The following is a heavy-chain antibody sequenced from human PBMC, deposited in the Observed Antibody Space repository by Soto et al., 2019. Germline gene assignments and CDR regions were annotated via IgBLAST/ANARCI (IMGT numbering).Heavy chain of an antibody. Sequence: ASVKVSCKASGYTFTSYAMHWVRQAPGQRLEWMGWINPGNGNIKYSQKFQGRITITRDTSASTAYMELSSLRSEDTAVYYCARDVRAVYGGNDGSVYWGQGTLVTVSS. CDR1: GYTFTSYA. CDR3: ARDVRAVYGGNDGSVY. CDR2: INPGNGNI. V-gene: IGHV1-3*01. J-gene: IGHJ4*02. D-gene: IGHD3-10*02.